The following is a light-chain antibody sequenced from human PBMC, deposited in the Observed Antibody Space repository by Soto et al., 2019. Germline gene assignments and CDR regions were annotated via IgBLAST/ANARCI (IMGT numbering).Light chain of an antibody. CDR1: HSISSW. CDR2: DAS. V-gene: IGKV1-5*01. Sequence: DIQMTQSPSTLSASVGDRVTITCRASHSISSWLAWYQQKSGKAPKLLIYDASSLESGVPSRFSGSGSGTEFTLTISRLQPDDFATYYCQQYYSYPLTFGGGTKVEIK. CDR3: QQYYSYPLT. J-gene: IGKJ4*02.